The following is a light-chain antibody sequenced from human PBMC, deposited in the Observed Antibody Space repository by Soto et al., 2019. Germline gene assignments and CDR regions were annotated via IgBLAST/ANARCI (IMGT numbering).Light chain of an antibody. J-gene: IGKJ5*01. Sequence: EIVLTQSPGTLSLSPGERATLSCRASQNIASNYLAWYHQKPGQAPRLLIYGASNRATGIPDRFSGSGSGTDFILTISRLDPEDFAVYYCQQYGTSPITLGQGTRLEIK. CDR1: QNIASNY. CDR3: QQYGTSPIT. V-gene: IGKV3-20*01. CDR2: GAS.